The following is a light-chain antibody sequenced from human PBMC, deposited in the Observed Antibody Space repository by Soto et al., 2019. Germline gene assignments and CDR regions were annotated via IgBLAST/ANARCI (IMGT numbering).Light chain of an antibody. J-gene: IGLJ2*01. CDR2: DVR. Sequence: QSALTQPASVSGSPGQSITISCTGTSSDVGGYNFVSWYQQHPGKAPKFIIYDVRNRPSGVSNRFSGSRSGNTASLTISGLPAEDEADYYCSSYTSSSTVIFGGGTKLTVL. CDR1: SSDVGGYNF. V-gene: IGLV2-14*03. CDR3: SSYTSSSTVI.